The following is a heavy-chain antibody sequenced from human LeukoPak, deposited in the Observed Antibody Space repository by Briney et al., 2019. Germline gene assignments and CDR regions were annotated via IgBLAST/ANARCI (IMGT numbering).Heavy chain of an antibody. J-gene: IGHJ4*02. D-gene: IGHD2-15*01. CDR3: ARGGRRGGY. CDR2: INHSGST. V-gene: IGHV4-34*01. CDR1: GGSFSGYY. Sequence: PSETLSLTCAVYGGSFSGYYWSWIRQPPGKGLEWIGEINHSGSTNYNPSLRSRVTISVDTSKNQFSLKLSSVTAADTAVYHCARGGRRGGYWGQGTLVTVSS.